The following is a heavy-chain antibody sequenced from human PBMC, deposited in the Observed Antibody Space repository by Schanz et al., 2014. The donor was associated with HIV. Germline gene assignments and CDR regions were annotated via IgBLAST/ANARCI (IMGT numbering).Heavy chain of an antibody. CDR1: GFTFSSYG. V-gene: IGHV3-33*06. J-gene: IGHJ6*02. CDR2: IWYDGSKK. D-gene: IGHD3-10*01. CDR3: AKDGRGYFYGMDV. Sequence: QVQVVESGGGVVQPGRSLRLSCAASGFTFSSYGMHWVRQAPGKGLEWVAVIWYDGSKKYYADSVKGRFTISRDNSKNTLYLQMNSLRAEDTAVYFCAKDGRGYFYGMDVWGQGTSVTVSS.